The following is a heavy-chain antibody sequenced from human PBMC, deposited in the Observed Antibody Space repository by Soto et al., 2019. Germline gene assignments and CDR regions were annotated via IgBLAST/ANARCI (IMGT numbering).Heavy chain of an antibody. V-gene: IGHV3-30-3*01. D-gene: IGHD1-26*01. Sequence: GGSLRLSCAASGFTFSSYAMHWVRQAPGKGLEWVAVISYDGSNKYYADSVKGRFTISRDNSKNTLYLQMNSLRAEDTAVYYCARDWGYPAYSGSSAHFDYWGQGTLVTVSS. CDR2: ISYDGSNK. CDR1: GFTFSSYA. CDR3: ARDWGYPAYSGSSAHFDY. J-gene: IGHJ4*02.